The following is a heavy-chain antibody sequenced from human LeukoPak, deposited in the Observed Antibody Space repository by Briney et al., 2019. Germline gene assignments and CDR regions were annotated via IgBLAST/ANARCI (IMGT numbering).Heavy chain of an antibody. CDR1: GYTFTSYG. V-gene: IGHV1-18*01. CDR3: ARANFDWSNDAFDI. J-gene: IGHJ3*02. Sequence: ASVKVSCKASGYTFTSYGISWVRQAPGQGLEWMGWISAYNGNTNYAQKLRGRVTMTTDTSTSTAYMELRSLRSDGTAVYYCARANFDWSNDAFDIWGQGTMVTVSS. D-gene: IGHD3-9*01. CDR2: ISAYNGNT.